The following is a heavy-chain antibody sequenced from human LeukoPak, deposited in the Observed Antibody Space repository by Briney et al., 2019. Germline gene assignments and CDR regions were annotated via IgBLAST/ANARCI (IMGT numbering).Heavy chain of an antibody. CDR1: GYTFTSYD. V-gene: IGHV1-8*01. CDR2: MNPNSGNT. J-gene: IGHJ4*02. D-gene: IGHD7-27*01. CDR3: ARNDWGSPTSNFDY. Sequence: GASVKVSCKASGYTFTSYDINWVRQATGQGLEWMGWMNPNSGNTGYAQKFQGRVTMTRNTSISTAYMELSSLRSEDTAVYYCARNDWGSPTSNFDYWGQGTLVTVSS.